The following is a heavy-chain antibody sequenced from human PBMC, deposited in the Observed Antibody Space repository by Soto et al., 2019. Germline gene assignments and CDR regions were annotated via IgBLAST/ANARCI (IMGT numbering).Heavy chain of an antibody. CDR1: GYTLTSYA. D-gene: IGHD1-26*01. Sequence: ASVKVSCKASGYTLTSYAMHWVRQAPGQRLEWMGWINAGNGNTKYSQKFQGRVTITRDTSAGTTYMELSSLTSEDTAIYYCARDDSGYTGSHYIDYFNFWGQGTLVTVSS. V-gene: IGHV1-3*01. J-gene: IGHJ4*02. CDR3: ARDDSGYTGSHYIDYFNF. CDR2: INAGNGNT.